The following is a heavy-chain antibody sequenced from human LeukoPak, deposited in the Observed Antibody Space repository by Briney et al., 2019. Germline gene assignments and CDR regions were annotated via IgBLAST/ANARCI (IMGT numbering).Heavy chain of an antibody. CDR1: GGSISSYY. J-gene: IGHJ4*02. Sequence: PSETLSLTCTVSGGSISSYYWSWIRQPPGKGLQWIGYIYYSGSANYNPSLMSRAAISEDTSKNQVSLKLSSVTAADTAIYYCARGPAWYFNYWGQGTLDTVSS. CDR2: IYYSGSA. CDR3: ARGPAWYFNY. V-gene: IGHV4-59*01.